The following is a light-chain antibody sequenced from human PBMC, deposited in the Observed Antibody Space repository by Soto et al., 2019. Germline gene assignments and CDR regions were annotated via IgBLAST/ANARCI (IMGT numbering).Light chain of an antibody. CDR3: KQLNSYLSLT. J-gene: IGKJ4*01. CDR2: GAS. V-gene: IGKV1-9*01. CDR1: QGISSY. Sequence: IQLTQSPSSLSASVGDRVTITCRASQGISSYLAWYQQKPGKAPKLLIYGASTLQRGVPSRFSGSGSGTDFTLTISSLQPEDFATYYCKQLNSYLSLTFGGGTKVEIK.